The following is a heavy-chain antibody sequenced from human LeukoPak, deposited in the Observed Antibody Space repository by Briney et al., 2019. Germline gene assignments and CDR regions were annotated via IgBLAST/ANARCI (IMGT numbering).Heavy chain of an antibody. V-gene: IGHV4-59*12. J-gene: IGHJ6*03. D-gene: IGHD1-1*01. CDR1: GGSISSYY. CDR2: IYYSGST. CDR3: VRENLEGTFYYYMDV. Sequence: SETLSLTCTVSGGSISSYYWSWIRQPPGKGLEWIGYIYYSGSTNYNPSLKSRVTISVDTSKNQFSLKLYSVTAADTAVYYCVRENLEGTFYYYMDVWGKGTTVTVSS.